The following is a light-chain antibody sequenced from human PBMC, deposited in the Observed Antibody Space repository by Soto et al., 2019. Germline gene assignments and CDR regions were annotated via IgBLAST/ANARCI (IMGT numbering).Light chain of an antibody. Sequence: EIVLTQSPATLSVSPGERATLSCRASQNIRSNVAWYQQRPGQTPRLLIYEASTRATGIPDRFSGSGSGTDFSLTISRLEPEDFAVYYCQQRSNWPITFGQGTRLEI. J-gene: IGKJ5*01. CDR1: QNIRSN. CDR2: EAS. V-gene: IGKV3-11*01. CDR3: QQRSNWPIT.